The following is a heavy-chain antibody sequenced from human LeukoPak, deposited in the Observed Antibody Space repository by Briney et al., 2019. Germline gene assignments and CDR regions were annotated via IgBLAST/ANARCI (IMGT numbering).Heavy chain of an antibody. CDR2: FDPEDGET. D-gene: IGHD1-26*01. V-gene: IGHV1-24*01. CDR1: GYTLTELS. Sequence: ASVKVSCKVSGYTLTELSMHWVRQAPGKGLEWMGGFDPEDGETIYAQKFQGRVTMTEDTSTDTAYMELSSLRSEDTAVYYCATRKWELLHFDYWCQGTLVTVSS. CDR3: ATRKWELLHFDY. J-gene: IGHJ4*02.